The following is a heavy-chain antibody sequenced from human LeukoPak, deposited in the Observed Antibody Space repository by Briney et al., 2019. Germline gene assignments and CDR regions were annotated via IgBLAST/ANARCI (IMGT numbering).Heavy chain of an antibody. CDR1: GGSISSINW. Sequence: SGTLSLTCAVSGGSISSINWWSWVRQPPGKGLEWIGEIYHSGSTNYNPSLKRRVTISVDKSKNQFSLKLSSVTAADTAVYYCARKGYYDSKDFDYWGQGTLVTVSS. CDR2: IYHSGST. V-gene: IGHV4-4*02. CDR3: ARKGYYDSKDFDY. J-gene: IGHJ4*02. D-gene: IGHD3-22*01.